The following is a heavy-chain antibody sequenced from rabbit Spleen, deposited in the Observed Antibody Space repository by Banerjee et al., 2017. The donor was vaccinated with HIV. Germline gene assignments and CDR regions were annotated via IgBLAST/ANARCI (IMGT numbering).Heavy chain of an antibody. V-gene: IGHV1S47*01. CDR1: GFDLNTYG. Sequence: LEESGGGLVQPEGSLTLTCTASGFDLNTYGVSWVRQAPGKGLEWIAYIDPVFGATYYAPWANGRFTISSQNAQNTLYLQLNSLTVADTATYFCASSEGFPYYTGYVYFDAFDPWGQGTLVTVS. D-gene: IGHD6-1*01. CDR2: IDPVFGAT. CDR3: ASSEGFPYYTGYVYFDAFDP. J-gene: IGHJ2*01.